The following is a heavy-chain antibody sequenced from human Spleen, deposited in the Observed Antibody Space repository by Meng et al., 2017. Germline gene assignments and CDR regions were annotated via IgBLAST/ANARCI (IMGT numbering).Heavy chain of an antibody. D-gene: IGHD1-26*01. CDR1: GYTFTSYV. CDR2: INAGNGNT. Sequence: QGQLLQSGAEVKKPVASVKVSCKAFGYTFTSYVMHWVRQAPGQRLEWMGWINAGNGNTKYSQKFQGRVTITRDTSASTAYMELSSLRSEDTAVYYCARPSIVGATFDYWGQGTLVTVSS. V-gene: IGHV1-3*01. CDR3: ARPSIVGATFDY. J-gene: IGHJ4*02.